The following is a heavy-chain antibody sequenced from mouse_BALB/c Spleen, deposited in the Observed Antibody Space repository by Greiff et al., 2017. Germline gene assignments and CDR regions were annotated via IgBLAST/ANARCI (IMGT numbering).Heavy chain of an antibody. Sequence: EVKLVESGGGLVQPGGSLRLSCATSGFTFTDYYMSWVRQPPGKALEWLGFIRNKANGYTTEYSASVKGRFTISRDNSQSILYLQMNTLRAEDSATYYCAREGLLRDYAMDYWGQGTSVTVSS. CDR1: GFTFTDYY. CDR3: AREGLLRDYAMDY. CDR2: IRNKANGYTT. V-gene: IGHV7-3*02. J-gene: IGHJ4*01. D-gene: IGHD2-3*01.